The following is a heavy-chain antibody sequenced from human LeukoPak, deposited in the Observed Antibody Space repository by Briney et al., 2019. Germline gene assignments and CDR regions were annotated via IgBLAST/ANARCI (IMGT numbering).Heavy chain of an antibody. CDR3: ARAAPSPHRGLWFGELQDY. D-gene: IGHD3-10*01. CDR1: GFTFSPYA. Sequence: GGSLRLSCAASGFTFSPYAMNWVRQAPGKGLEWVSSISGSSSHIYYADLVKGRFTISRDNAKNSLYLQLNSLRAEDTAVYYCARAAPSPHRGLWFGELQDYWGQGTLVTVSS. J-gene: IGHJ4*02. V-gene: IGHV3-21*01. CDR2: ISGSSSHI.